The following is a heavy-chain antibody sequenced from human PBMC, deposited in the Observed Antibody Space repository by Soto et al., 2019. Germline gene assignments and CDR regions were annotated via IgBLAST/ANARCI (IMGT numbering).Heavy chain of an antibody. CDR1: GFTFDTYG. V-gene: IGHV3-30-3*01. J-gene: IGHJ6*02. CDR2: ISYEGSNT. CDR3: ARVTPGNNLYYFSGLDV. D-gene: IGHD1-1*01. Sequence: QVHLVESGGGVAQPGRSLRLSCVASGFTFDTYGIHWVRQAPGKGLQWVALISYEGSNTHYADSVRGRFTISRDNSKNTLYLQINALRPDDTGVYYCARVTPGNNLYYFSGLDVWGRGTSVTVSS.